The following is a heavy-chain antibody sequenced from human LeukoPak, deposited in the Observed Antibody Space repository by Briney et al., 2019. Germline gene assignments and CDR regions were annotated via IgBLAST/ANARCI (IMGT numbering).Heavy chain of an antibody. Sequence: GGSLRLSCAASGFTFSSYSMNWVSQAPGKRLEWVSSISSSSSYIYYADSVKGRFTISRDNAKNSLYLQMNSLRAEDTAVYYCARVLGSGSSRPRYFDYWGQGTRVTVSS. D-gene: IGHD3-10*01. CDR3: ARVLGSGSSRPRYFDY. CDR1: GFTFSSYS. J-gene: IGHJ4*02. CDR2: ISSSSSYI. V-gene: IGHV3-21*01.